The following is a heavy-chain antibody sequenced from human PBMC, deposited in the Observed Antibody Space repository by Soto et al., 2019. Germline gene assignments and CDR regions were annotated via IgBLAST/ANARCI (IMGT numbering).Heavy chain of an antibody. J-gene: IGHJ4*02. D-gene: IGHD3-16*01. CDR2: IIPNFGTT. CDR1: GGTFPNFV. CDR3: AIEVGGEATIRY. Sequence: QVQLVQSGAEVKKPGSSVKVSCKASGGTFPNFVISWVRQAPGQGLEWMGGIIPNFGTTNYAQRFQGKVTISADENTRTAYLELSGLISDDTFVYYCAIEVGGEATIRYWGQGTLVTVSS. V-gene: IGHV1-69*01.